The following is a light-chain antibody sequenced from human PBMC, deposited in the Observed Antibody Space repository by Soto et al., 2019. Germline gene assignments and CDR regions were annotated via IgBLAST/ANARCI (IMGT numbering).Light chain of an antibody. CDR1: QSLLFGGYNY. J-gene: IGKJ3*01. CDR3: LQALQFPFT. CDR2: LGS. V-gene: IGKV2-28*01. Sequence: DIVMTQSPLSLPVTPGEPASISCRSSQSLLFGGYNYLDWYLQKPGQSPQLLVYLGSNRASGVPDRFSGSGSATNFTLVISTVEAEDVGVYYCLQALQFPFTFGPGTKVDIK.